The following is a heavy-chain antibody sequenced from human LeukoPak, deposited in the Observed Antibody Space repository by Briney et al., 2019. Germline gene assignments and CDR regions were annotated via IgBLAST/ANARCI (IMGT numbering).Heavy chain of an antibody. D-gene: IGHD6-13*01. CDR2: INHSGST. V-gene: IGHV4-34*01. CDR1: GGSFSGYY. J-gene: IGHJ4*02. Sequence: SETLSLTCAVYGGSFSGYYWSWIRQPPGKGLEWIGEINHSGSTNYNPSLKSRVTISVDTSKDQFSLKLSSVTAADTAVYYCARGGGDSSSWYRNFDYWGQGTLVTVSS. CDR3: ARGGGDSSSWYRNFDY.